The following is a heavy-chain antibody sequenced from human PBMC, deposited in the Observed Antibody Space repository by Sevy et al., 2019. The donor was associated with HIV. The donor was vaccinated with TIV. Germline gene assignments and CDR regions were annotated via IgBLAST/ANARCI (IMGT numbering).Heavy chain of an antibody. D-gene: IGHD3-22*01. J-gene: IGHJ4*02. CDR1: GYTFTGYY. CDR2: INPNNGGT. CDR3: ARMGDYSDSSGYYPLKF. Sequence: ASVKVSCKASGYTFTGYYVHWVRQAPGQGLEWMGWINPNNGGTYFAKKFQDSVTLTTDTSCNTAYMELRSLTFDDTAIYYCARMGDYSDSSGYYPLKFWGQGTLVTVSS. V-gene: IGHV1-2*02.